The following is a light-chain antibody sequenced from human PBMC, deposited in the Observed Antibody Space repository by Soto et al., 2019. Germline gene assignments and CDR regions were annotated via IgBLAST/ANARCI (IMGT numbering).Light chain of an antibody. V-gene: IGLV1-40*01. Sequence: QSVLTQPPSVSGAPGQRVTISCTGSSSNIGAGYDVHWYQQLPGTAPKLLIYGNSNRPSGVPDRFSGSKSGTSASLAITGLQAEDEDDYAGQSCDSSLGGSYVFGTGTKLTVL. CDR2: GNS. CDR1: SSNIGAGYD. J-gene: IGLJ1*01. CDR3: QSCDSSLGGSYV.